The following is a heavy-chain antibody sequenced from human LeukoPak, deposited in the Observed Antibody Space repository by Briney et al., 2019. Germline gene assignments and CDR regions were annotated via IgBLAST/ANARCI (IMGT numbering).Heavy chain of an antibody. D-gene: IGHD2-15*01. Sequence: RGESLKISCQGSGYSFTTYWIGWVRQMPGKGLEWMGIIYSGDSDTRYSPSFQGQVTISADKSISTAYLQWSSLKASDTAMYYCARLRYCGGGNCYPDYWGQGTLVTVSS. CDR1: GYSFTTYW. CDR2: IYSGDSDT. V-gene: IGHV5-51*01. J-gene: IGHJ4*02. CDR3: ARLRYCGGGNCYPDY.